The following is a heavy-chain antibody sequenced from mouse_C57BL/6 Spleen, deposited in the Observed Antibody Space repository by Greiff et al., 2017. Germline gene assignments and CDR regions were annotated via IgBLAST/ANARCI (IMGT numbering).Heavy chain of an antibody. CDR1: GYTFTSYW. D-gene: IGHD1-1*01. CDR2: SHPNSGST. Sequence: QVQLQQPGAELVKPGASVTLSCTASGYTFTSYWMHWVKQRPGQGLEWIGMSHPNSGSTNYTEKFKSKATLTVDKSSSTDYMQLSSLTSEDSAVYDCARSVTTVVDTGGYDFDYWGQGTTLTVSS. J-gene: IGHJ2*01. CDR3: ARSVTTVVDTGGYDFDY. V-gene: IGHV1-64*01.